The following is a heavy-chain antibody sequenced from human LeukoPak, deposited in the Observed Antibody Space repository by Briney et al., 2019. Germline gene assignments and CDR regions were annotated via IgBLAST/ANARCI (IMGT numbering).Heavy chain of an antibody. J-gene: IGHJ6*02. CDR1: GLTFSSYA. CDR2: ISYDGSNK. V-gene: IGHV3-30-3*01. CDR3: AGEYSSSWYVAYYYGMDV. Sequence: GGSLRLSCAASGLTFSSYAMHWVRQAPGKGLEWVAVISYDGSNKYYADSVKGRFTISRDNSKNTLYLQMNSLRAEDTAVYYCAGEYSSSWYVAYYYGMDVWGQGTTVTVSS. D-gene: IGHD6-13*01.